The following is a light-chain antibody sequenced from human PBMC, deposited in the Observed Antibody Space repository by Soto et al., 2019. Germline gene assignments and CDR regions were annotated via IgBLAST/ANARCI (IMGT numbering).Light chain of an antibody. CDR1: QSIGYW. CDR2: KAS. J-gene: IGKJ4*01. Sequence: DIQMTPSPSNLTAFIGDRVTITCRASQSIGYWLAWYQQKPGKAPNLLISKASSLETGVPSRFSGSGSGTEFTLTISSLQPDDVATYSCQQYVSYPLTFGGGTKVDIK. V-gene: IGKV1-5*03. CDR3: QQYVSYPLT.